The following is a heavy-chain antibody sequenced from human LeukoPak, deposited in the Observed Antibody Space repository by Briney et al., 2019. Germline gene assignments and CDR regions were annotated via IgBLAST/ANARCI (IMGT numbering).Heavy chain of an antibody. CDR2: IWYDGSSK. Sequence: GRSLRLSCAASGFTFSSYGMHWVRQAPGQGLEWVAVIWYDGSSKYYADSVKGRFTISRDNSKNTLYLQMNSLRAGDTAVYYCAKYLGSGSYPDAFDIWGQGTMVTVSS. CDR1: GFTFSSYG. D-gene: IGHD1-26*01. J-gene: IGHJ3*02. V-gene: IGHV3-33*06. CDR3: AKYLGSGSYPDAFDI.